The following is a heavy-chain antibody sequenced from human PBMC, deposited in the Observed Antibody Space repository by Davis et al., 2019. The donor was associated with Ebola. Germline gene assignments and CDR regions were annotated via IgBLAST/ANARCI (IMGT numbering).Heavy chain of an antibody. V-gene: IGHV3-74*01. CDR1: GFTFSSYW. CDR2: INSDGSST. D-gene: IGHD3-10*01. CDR3: AKAHYGSGSQGPIDY. Sequence: PGGSLRLSCAASGFTFSSYWMHWVRHAPGKGLVWVSRINSDGSSTSYADSVKGRFTISRDNAKNTLYLQMNSLRAEDTAVYYCAKAHYGSGSQGPIDYWGQGTLVTVSS. J-gene: IGHJ4*02.